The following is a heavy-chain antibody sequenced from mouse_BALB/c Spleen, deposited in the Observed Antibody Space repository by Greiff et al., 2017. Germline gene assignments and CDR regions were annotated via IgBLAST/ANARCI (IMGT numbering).Heavy chain of an antibody. CDR1: GFNIKDYY. CDR2: IDPENGDT. J-gene: IGHJ2*01. V-gene: IGHV14-4*02. CDR3: RWLLGGFDY. Sequence: VQLQQSGAELVRSGASVKLSCTASGFNIKDYYMHWVKQRPEQGLEWIGWIDPENGDTEYAPKFQGKATMTADTSSNTAYLQLSSLTSEDTAVYYCRWLLGGFDYWGQGTTLTVSS. D-gene: IGHD2-3*01.